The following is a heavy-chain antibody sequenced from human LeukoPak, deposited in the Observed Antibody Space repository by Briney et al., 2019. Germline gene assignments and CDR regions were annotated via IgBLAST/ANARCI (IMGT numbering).Heavy chain of an antibody. D-gene: IGHD3-3*01. CDR3: ARDPAHYDFWSGYHNWFDP. V-gene: IGHV4-59*01. CDR1: GXSISSYY. Sequence: SETLSLTCTVSGXSISSYYWSWIRQPPGKGLEWIGYFYYSGSTNYNPSLKSRVTISVDTSKNQFSLKLSSVTAADTAVYYCARDPAHYDFWSGYHNWFDPWGQGTLVTVSS. CDR2: FYYSGST. J-gene: IGHJ5*02.